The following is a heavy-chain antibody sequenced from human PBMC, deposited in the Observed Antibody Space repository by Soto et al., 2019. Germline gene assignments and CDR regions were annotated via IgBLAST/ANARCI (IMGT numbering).Heavy chain of an antibody. J-gene: IGHJ1*01. CDR1: GFTFSSCA. CDR2: ISGNGGST. CDR3: ARGGGYRHGYTGY. D-gene: IGHD5-12*01. V-gene: IGHV3-23*01. Sequence: GGSLRLSCAASGFTFSSCAMGWVRQAPGKGLEWVSGISGNGGSTYYADSVKGRFTISRDTSKNTLYLQMDSLGDEDTAVYYCARGGGYRHGYTGYWGQRPLVTRSS.